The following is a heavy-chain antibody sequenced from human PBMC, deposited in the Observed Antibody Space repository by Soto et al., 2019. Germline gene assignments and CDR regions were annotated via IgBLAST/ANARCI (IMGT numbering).Heavy chain of an antibody. CDR1: GYTFTSYY. V-gene: IGHV1-46*01. J-gene: IGHJ6*02. CDR2: INPSGGST. CDR3: ARSILAPGPTPPYYCYGMDV. D-gene: IGHD2-15*01. Sequence: ASVKVSCKASGYTFTSYYMHWVRQAPGQGLEWMGIINPSGGSTSYAQKFQGRVTMTRDTSTSTVYMELSSLRSEDTAVYYCARSILAPGPTPPYYCYGMDVWGQGTTVTVSS.